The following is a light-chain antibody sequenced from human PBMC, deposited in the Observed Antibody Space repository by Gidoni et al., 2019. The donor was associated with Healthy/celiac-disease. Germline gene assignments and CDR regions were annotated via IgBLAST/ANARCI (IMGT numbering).Light chain of an antibody. CDR3: QQRSNWPPIT. J-gene: IGKJ5*01. V-gene: IGKV3-11*01. CDR2: DAS. Sequence: SVLTQSPATLSLSPGERASQSVSSYLAWYQQKPGQAPRLLIYDASTRATGIPARFSGSGSGPDFTLTISSLEPEDFAVYYCQQRSNWPPITFGHGTRLEIK. CDR1: QSVSSY.